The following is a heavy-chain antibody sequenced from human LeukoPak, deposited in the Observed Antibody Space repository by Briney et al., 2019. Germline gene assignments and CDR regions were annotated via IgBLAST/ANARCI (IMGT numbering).Heavy chain of an antibody. J-gene: IGHJ5*02. D-gene: IGHD3-10*01. CDR2: IYWDDDK. CDR1: GFSLSTSGAG. V-gene: IGHV2-5*02. Sequence: SGPTLVKPTQTLTLTCTFSGFSLSTSGAGVGWIRQPPGKALEWLALIYWDDDKRYSPSLKSRLTITKDTSKNQVVLTMTNMDPVDTATYYCAHSGPELLWFGEFLTFDPWGQGTLVTVSS. CDR3: AHSGPELLWFGEFLTFDP.